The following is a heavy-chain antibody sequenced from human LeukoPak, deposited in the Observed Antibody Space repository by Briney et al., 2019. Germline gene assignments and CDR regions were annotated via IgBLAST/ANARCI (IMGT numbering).Heavy chain of an antibody. CDR3: ARDRGPRTGFMVREAYDY. D-gene: IGHD3-10*01. V-gene: IGHV3-7*03. Sequence: PGGSLRLSCAASGFTFSSYWMNWVRQAPGKGLEWVANIRRDGSERYYVDPVKGRFTISRDNAKNSLYLQMNSLRAEDTAVYYCARDRGPRTGFMVREAYDYWGQGTLVTVSS. J-gene: IGHJ4*02. CDR1: GFTFSSYW. CDR2: IRRDGSER.